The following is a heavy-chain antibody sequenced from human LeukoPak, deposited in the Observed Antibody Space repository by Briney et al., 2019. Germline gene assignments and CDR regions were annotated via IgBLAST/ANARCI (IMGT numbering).Heavy chain of an antibody. D-gene: IGHD3-10*01. CDR1: GGSISSGGYY. CDR3: ARVKDSLLWFGELYGAHFDY. Sequence: SQTLSLTCTVSGGSISSGGYYWSWIRQPPGKGLEWIGYIYHSGSTYYNPSLKSRVTISVDRSKNQFSLKLSSVTAADTAVYYCARVKDSLLWFGELYGAHFDYWGQGTLVTVSS. J-gene: IGHJ4*02. CDR2: IYHSGST. V-gene: IGHV4-30-2*01.